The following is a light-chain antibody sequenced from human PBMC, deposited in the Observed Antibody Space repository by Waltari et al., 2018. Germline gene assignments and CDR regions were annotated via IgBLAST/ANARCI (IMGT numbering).Light chain of an antibody. Sequence: IQMTQSPSSVSASVGDRVSISCRASLGISNWLAWYQQQPGKAPRLLIYGASTVQSGTPARLTGSGSGTDFILTINGLQPEDFGTYYCQQTEGFPWTFGQGTKVEFK. V-gene: IGKV1-12*01. CDR2: GAS. J-gene: IGKJ1*01. CDR1: LGISNW. CDR3: QQTEGFPWT.